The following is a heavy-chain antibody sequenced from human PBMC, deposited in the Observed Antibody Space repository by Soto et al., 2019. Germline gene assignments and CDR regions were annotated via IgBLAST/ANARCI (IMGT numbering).Heavy chain of an antibody. CDR3: ASDLFSTDYYYMDV. Sequence: SETLYRTCNVSGGSISSGGYYWSWIRQHPGKGLEWIGYIYYSGSTYYNPSLKSRVTISVDTSKNQFSLKLSSVTAADTAVYYCASDLFSTDYYYMDVWGKGTTVTVSS. D-gene: IGHD4-4*01. J-gene: IGHJ6*03. CDR1: GGSISSGGYY. V-gene: IGHV4-31*03. CDR2: IYYSGST.